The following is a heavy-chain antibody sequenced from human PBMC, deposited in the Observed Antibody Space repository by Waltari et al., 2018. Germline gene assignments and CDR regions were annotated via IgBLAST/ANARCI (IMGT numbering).Heavy chain of an antibody. D-gene: IGHD1-1*01. J-gene: IGHJ5*02. V-gene: IGHV1-2*02. CDR3: ARNKGKTISTRRAFRLDP. CDR2: VNPSTGGK. Sequence: QVQLVQSGAEVKKPGASVTVSCKSSGYSFSDYYINWLRQAPGQGLEWMGGVNPSTGGKTYAQKVQARVTMARDRATNTAYMDLRGLTPDDTAVYYCARNKGKTISTRRAFRLDPWGQGTLVSVSS. CDR1: GYSFSDYY.